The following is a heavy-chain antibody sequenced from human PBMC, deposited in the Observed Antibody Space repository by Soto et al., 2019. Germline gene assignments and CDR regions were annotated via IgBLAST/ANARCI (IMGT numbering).Heavy chain of an antibody. CDR3: ARGGFCSSSGCYFASGLDP. Sequence: VKVSCKASGYTFSSYGISWVRQAPGQGLEWMGWITAYNGKTNYAQNVQDRLTMTADTSTSTAYMELRSLRSDDTAIYYCARGGFCSSSGCYFASGLDPWGQGTLVTVSS. D-gene: IGHD2-15*01. J-gene: IGHJ5*02. CDR2: ITAYNGKT. V-gene: IGHV1-18*01. CDR1: GYTFSSYG.